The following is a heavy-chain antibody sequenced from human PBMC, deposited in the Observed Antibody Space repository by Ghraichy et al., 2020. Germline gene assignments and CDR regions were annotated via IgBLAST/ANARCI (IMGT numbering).Heavy chain of an antibody. J-gene: IGHJ4*02. D-gene: IGHD1-26*01. Sequence: GESLNISCAASGLTFINAWMSWVRQAPGKGLECVGRIKSQIDGGTTDYAAPVKGRFSISRDDSKNMLYLQMNSLKAEDTAVYYCVTDPVGMWEAYWGQGTLVTVSS. CDR2: IKSQIDGGTT. CDR3: VTDPVGMWEAY. CDR1: GLTFINAW. V-gene: IGHV3-15*01.